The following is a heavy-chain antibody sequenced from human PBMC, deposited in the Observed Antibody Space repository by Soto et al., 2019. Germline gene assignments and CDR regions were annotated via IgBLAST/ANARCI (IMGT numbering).Heavy chain of an antibody. J-gene: IGHJ4*02. CDR3: AKDQSGDYDPERNDY. CDR2: ISYDGSNK. Sequence: GGSLRLSCAASGFTFSSYGMHWVRQAPGKGLEWVAVISYDGSNKYYADSVKGRFTISRDNSKNTLYLQMNSLRAEDTAVYYCAKDQSGDYDPERNDYWGQVTLVTVSS. CDR1: GFTFSSYG. V-gene: IGHV3-30*18. D-gene: IGHD4-17*01.